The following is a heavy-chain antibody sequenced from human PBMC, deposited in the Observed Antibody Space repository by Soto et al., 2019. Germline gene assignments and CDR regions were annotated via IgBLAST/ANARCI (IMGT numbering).Heavy chain of an antibody. CDR3: AKDVLVVLPAAKGSPDAFDI. D-gene: IGHD2-2*01. V-gene: IGHV3-23*01. CDR2: ISGSGGST. J-gene: IGHJ3*02. Sequence: GGSLRLSCAASGFTFSSYAMSWVLQAPGKGLEWVSAISGSGGSTYYADSVKGRFTISRDNSKNTLYLQMNSLRAEDTAVYYCAKDVLVVLPAAKGSPDAFDIWGQGTMVTVSS. CDR1: GFTFSSYA.